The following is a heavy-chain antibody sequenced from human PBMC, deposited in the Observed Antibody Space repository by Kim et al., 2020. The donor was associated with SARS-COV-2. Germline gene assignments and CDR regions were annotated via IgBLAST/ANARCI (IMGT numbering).Heavy chain of an antibody. J-gene: IGHJ1*01. CDR3: ATVVFYYDAGYFKN. D-gene: IGHD3-22*01. V-gene: IGHV3-66*01. Sequence: GGSLRLSCAASGYTVTYSYMGWVRQAPGKGLEWVSFIYSGGNTIYADSVEGRLIISRDHSKNTLYLQMNSLRAEDTAVYYCATVVFYYDAGYFKNWGQGTLVIVSS. CDR2: IYSGGNT. CDR1: GYTVTYSY.